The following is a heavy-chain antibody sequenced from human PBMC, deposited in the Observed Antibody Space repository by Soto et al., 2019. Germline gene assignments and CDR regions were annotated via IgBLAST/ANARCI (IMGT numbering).Heavy chain of an antibody. Sequence: QVQLVESGGGVVQPGRSLRLSCAASGFTFSSYGMHWVRQAPGKGLEWVAVIWYDGSNKYYADSVKGRFTISRDNSKNTLYLQMNSLRAEDTAVYYCARVGGAAAYTDYWGQGTLVTVSS. CDR1: GFTFSSYG. V-gene: IGHV3-33*01. CDR2: IWYDGSNK. CDR3: ARVGGAAAYTDY. D-gene: IGHD6-13*01. J-gene: IGHJ4*02.